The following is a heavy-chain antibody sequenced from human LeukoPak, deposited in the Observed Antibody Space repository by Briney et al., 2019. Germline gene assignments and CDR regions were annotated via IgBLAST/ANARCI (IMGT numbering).Heavy chain of an antibody. Sequence: SVKVSCKSSGGTFSSYAISWVRQAPGQGLEWMGRIIPILGIANYAQKFQGRVTITPDKSTSTAYMELSSLRSEDTAVYYCAREAIRLRLGELSLLGYFDYWGQGTLVTVSS. J-gene: IGHJ4*02. CDR1: GGTFSSYA. CDR2: IIPILGIA. D-gene: IGHD3-16*02. CDR3: AREAIRLRLGELSLLGYFDY. V-gene: IGHV1-69*04.